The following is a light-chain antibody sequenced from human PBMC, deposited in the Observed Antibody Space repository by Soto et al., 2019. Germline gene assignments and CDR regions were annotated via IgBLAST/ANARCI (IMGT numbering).Light chain of an antibody. V-gene: IGKV1-5*03. CDR1: QDIASW. Sequence: DIQMTXXXXSVSASVGDRVTITCRASQDIASWLAWYQQKPGKAPKLLIYKASTLKSGVPSRFSGSGSGTEFTLTISSLQPDDFATYYCQHYNSYSEAFGQGTKVDIK. CDR3: QHYNSYSEA. CDR2: KAS. J-gene: IGKJ1*01.